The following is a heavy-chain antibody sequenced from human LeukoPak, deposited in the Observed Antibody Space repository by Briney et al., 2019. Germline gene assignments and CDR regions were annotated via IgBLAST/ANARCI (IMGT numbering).Heavy chain of an antibody. Sequence: ASEKVSCKVSGYTFSEFSMHWVRQAQGTGHELMGRCDPEDGETIYAQNFLSRVTMIAVTSTDTPYIVLSSSRLEDTTADYCSTIRFLEWLLVVCWGQGSLVTVSP. J-gene: IGHJ4*02. CDR2: CDPEDGET. V-gene: IGHV1-24*01. CDR1: GYTFSEFS. D-gene: IGHD3-3*01. CDR3: STIRFLEWLLVVC.